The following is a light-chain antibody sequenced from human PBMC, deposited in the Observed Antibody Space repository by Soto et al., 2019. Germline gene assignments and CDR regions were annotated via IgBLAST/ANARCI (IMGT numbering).Light chain of an antibody. CDR3: QKYNRTPLT. CDR2: AAS. J-gene: IGKJ3*01. V-gene: IGKV1-27*01. CDR1: QGISNY. Sequence: DIQMTQSPSSLSASVGDRVTITCRASQGISNYLAWYQQKPGKVPKLLIYAASTLQSGVPSRFSGSGSGTDFTLNIRRLQPEEIASYYCQKYNRTPLTFAPWTKVHTK.